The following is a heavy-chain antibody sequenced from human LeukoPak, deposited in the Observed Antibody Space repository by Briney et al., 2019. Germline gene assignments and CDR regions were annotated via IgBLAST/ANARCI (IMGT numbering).Heavy chain of an antibody. J-gene: IGHJ4*02. V-gene: IGHV4-39*01. CDR3: ARQPYYYDSGSYFNY. CDR1: GGSISSSSYY. CDR2: IYYSGST. D-gene: IGHD3-10*01. Sequence: PSETLPLTCTVSGGSISSSSYYWGWIRQPPGKGLEWIGSIYYSGSTYYNPSLKSRGTISVDTSKNQFSPKLSSVTAADTAVYYCARQPYYYDSGSYFNYWGQGTLVTVSS.